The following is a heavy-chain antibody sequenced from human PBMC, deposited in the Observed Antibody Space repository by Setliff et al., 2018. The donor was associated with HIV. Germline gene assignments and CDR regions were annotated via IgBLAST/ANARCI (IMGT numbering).Heavy chain of an antibody. CDR2: IYPGDSDT. J-gene: IGHJ4*02. Sequence: PGESLKISCQGSGYSFIHHWIGWVRQMPGKGLEWMGIIYPGDSDTRYSRSFQGHVTISADKSISTAYLHWRSLRASDTAMYYCVRLRIYSGHETVIWGEGTPVTVSS. V-gene: IGHV5-51*01. CDR3: VRLRIYSGHETVI. CDR1: GYSFIHHW. D-gene: IGHD5-12*01.